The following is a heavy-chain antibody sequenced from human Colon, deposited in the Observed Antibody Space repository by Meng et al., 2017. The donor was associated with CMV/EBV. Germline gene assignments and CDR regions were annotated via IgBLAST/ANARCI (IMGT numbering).Heavy chain of an antibody. D-gene: IGHD2-21*02. CDR1: GFTFSSYT. V-gene: IGHV3-21*01. J-gene: IGHJ4*02. Sequence: GGPLRLSCAASGFTFSSYTMNWVRQPPGKGLEWVSSISGGNTFIYYADSAKGRFTISRDNAKNSLYLQMTNVSAEDTAVYFCAKAAIPVISAAELGSWGQGTLVTVSS. CDR2: ISGGNTFI. CDR3: AKAAIPVISAAELGS.